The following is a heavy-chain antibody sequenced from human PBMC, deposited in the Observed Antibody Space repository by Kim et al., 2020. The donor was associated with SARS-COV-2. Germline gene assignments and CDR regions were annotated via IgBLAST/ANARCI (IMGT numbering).Heavy chain of an antibody. V-gene: IGHV3-48*03. CDR2: ISSGGVTL. J-gene: IGHJ4*02. CDR3: VRGALTGEFAY. Sequence: GGSLRLSCAASGFTFSTYEMNWVRQAPGKGLEWVSYISSGGVTLQHADSVQGRFTISRDNAKNSLYLQMYSLRVEDTAVYYCVRGALTGEFAYWGQGTLVTVSS. D-gene: IGHD4-17*01. CDR1: GFTFSTYE.